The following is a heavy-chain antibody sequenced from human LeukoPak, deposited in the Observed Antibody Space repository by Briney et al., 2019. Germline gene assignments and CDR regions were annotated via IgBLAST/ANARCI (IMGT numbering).Heavy chain of an antibody. CDR3: ARDYGGTFYDY. J-gene: IGHJ4*02. Sequence: GASVKVSCKTSGYTFTGYGISWVRQAPGQGLEWLGWIDGYSGDGNYAEKVQGRVSMTTDTSTSTASMELGSLTYDDTAVYYCARDYGGTFYDYWGQGTLIIVSS. V-gene: IGHV1-18*01. CDR2: IDGYSGDG. D-gene: IGHD2/OR15-2a*01. CDR1: GYTFTGYG.